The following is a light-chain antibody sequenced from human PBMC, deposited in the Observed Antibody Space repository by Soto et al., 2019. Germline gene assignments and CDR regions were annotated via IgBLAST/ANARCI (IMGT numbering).Light chain of an antibody. J-gene: IGKJ4*01. CDR2: GTS. CDR3: QQYDNWPSVT. V-gene: IGKV3-15*01. Sequence: IVMTQSPATLSVSPGERATLSCRASQSVGRSLAWYQQKPGQAPRLLIYGTSARATGIPATFSGSGSGTEFTLTISSLQSEDFAIYYCQQYDNWPSVTFGGGTKVDI. CDR1: QSVGRS.